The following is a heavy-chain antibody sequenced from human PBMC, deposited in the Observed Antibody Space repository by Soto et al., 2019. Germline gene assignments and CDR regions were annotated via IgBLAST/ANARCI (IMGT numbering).Heavy chain of an antibody. V-gene: IGHV4-31*03. D-gene: IGHD4-4*01. CDR1: GGSISSGGYY. CDR3: ARHCSNYAVIGDAFDI. J-gene: IGHJ3*02. Sequence: QVQLQESGPGLVKPSQTLSLTCTVSGGSISSGGYYWSWVRQHPGKGLEWIGGSTYYNPSLKSRVTISVDTSKNPFSLKLSSVTAADTAVYYCARHCSNYAVIGDAFDIWGQGTMVTVSS. CDR2: GST.